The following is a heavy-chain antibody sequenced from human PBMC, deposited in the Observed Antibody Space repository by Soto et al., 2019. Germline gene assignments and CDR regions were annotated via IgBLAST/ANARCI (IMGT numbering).Heavy chain of an antibody. CDR2: ISPIFGTA. V-gene: IGHV1-69*13. Sequence: SVKVSCKASGYTFTSYGSSWVRQATGQGLEWMGWISPIFGTANYAQKFQGRVTITADESTSTAYMELSSLRSEDTAVYYCARAVSNYDSSGYYYSALAYGMDVWGQGTTVTVSS. CDR1: GYTFTSYG. J-gene: IGHJ6*02. D-gene: IGHD3-22*01. CDR3: ARAVSNYDSSGYYYSALAYGMDV.